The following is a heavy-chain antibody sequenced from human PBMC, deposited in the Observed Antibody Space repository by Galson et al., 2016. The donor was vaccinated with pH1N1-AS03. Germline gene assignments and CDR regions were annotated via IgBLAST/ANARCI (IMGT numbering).Heavy chain of an antibody. CDR2: INPSDGNT. V-gene: IGHV1-46*01. CDR3: ARVSAGLTGYYYAMDV. CDR1: GYTFTSYY. Sequence: VKVSCKASGYTFTSYYIHWVRQAPGQGREWMGIINPSDGNTNYAQRFQGRVTMTRDTSTSTVYMELRSLRSDDTAVYYCARVSAGLTGYYYAMDVWGQGTTVTVSS. J-gene: IGHJ6*02. D-gene: IGHD4/OR15-4a*01.